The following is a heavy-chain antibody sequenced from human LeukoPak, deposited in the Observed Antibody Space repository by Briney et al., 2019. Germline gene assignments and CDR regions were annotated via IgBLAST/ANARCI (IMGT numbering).Heavy chain of an antibody. V-gene: IGHV3-74*01. D-gene: IGHD5-18*01. CDR1: GFTFRSYW. CDR2: TNSDGSST. J-gene: IGHJ5*02. CDR3: TRGASGHSYGYWFDP. Sequence: GGSLRLSGAASGFTFRSYWMHWVRQAPGKGLVWVSRTNSDGSSTTYADSVKGPFTISRDNAKNTLYLQMNSLRAEDTAVYYCTRGASGHSYGYWFDPWGQGTLVTVSS.